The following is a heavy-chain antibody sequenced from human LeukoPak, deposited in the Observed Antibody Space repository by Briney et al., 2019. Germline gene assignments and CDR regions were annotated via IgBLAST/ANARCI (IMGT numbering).Heavy chain of an antibody. D-gene: IGHD6-19*01. V-gene: IGHV3-30*02. CDR2: IRFDGISE. Sequence: GGSLRLSCAASGFSFNNFNMHWVRQAPGKGLEWVAFIRFDGISEYYTDSVKGRFTVSRYNSKNTLYLQMNSLRGDDTAVYYCAKVVSSGGGYSGNYLDYWGQGTLVTVSS. CDR1: GFSFNNFN. J-gene: IGHJ4*01. CDR3: AKVVSSGGGYSGNYLDY.